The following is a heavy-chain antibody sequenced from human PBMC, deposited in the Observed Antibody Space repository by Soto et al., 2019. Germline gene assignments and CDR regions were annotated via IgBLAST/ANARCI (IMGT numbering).Heavy chain of an antibody. CDR3: GRFFCSGGSCYSLDY. D-gene: IGHD2-15*01. J-gene: IGHJ4*02. V-gene: IGHV4-34*01. Sequence: QVQLQQWGAGLLKPSETLSLTCAVYGGSFSGYYWSWIRQPPGKGLEWIGEINHSGSTNYNPSLKSRVTISVDTSKNKFALKRSSVTAADRAVYYCGRFFCSGGSCYSLDYWGQGTLVTVSS. CDR2: INHSGST. CDR1: GGSFSGYY.